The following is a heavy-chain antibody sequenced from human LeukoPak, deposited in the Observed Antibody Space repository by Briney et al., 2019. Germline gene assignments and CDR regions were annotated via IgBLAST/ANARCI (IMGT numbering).Heavy chain of an antibody. CDR2: IYYTGSI. Sequence: SDTLSLTCAVSAYSISSPNWWGWIRQPPGKGLEYIGYIYYTGSIYYNPSLKSRVTMSVDTSKNHFPLKLSSVTAVDTAVYYCARTDSYGYYFDYWGQGTLVTVSS. J-gene: IGHJ4*02. D-gene: IGHD5-18*01. V-gene: IGHV4-28*05. CDR1: AYSISSPNW. CDR3: ARTDSYGYYFDY.